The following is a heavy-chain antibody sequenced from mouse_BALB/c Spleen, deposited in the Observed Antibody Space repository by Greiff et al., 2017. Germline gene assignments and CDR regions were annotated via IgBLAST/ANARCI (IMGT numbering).Heavy chain of an antibody. D-gene: IGHD1-2*01. CDR1: GYSITSGYS. Sequence: VQLKESGPDLVKPSQSLSLTCTVTGYSITSGYSWPWIRQFPVNKLEWMVYIHYSGSTNYNPSLKSRISITRDTSKNQFFLQLNAVTTEDTATYYCARSSLLRGAMDYWGQGTSVTVSS. J-gene: IGHJ4*01. CDR3: ARSSLLRGAMDY. V-gene: IGHV3-1*02. CDR2: IHYSGST.